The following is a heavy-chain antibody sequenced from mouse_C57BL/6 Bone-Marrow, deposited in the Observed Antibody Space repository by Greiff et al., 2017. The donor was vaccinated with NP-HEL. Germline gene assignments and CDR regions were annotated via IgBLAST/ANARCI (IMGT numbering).Heavy chain of an antibody. V-gene: IGHV5-9-1*02. CDR2: ISSGGDYT. CDR3: TRDSVYYCGSSPCAY. Sequence: DVKLVESGAGLVKPGGSLKLSCAASGFTFTSYAMSWVRQTPEKRLEWVAYISSGGDYTYYADTVKGRFTFSIDNARNTLYLQMSRLTSEDTAMYYYTRDSVYYCGSSPCAYEGRGTVITVTA. D-gene: IGHD1-1*01. CDR1: GFTFTSYA. J-gene: IGHJ3*01.